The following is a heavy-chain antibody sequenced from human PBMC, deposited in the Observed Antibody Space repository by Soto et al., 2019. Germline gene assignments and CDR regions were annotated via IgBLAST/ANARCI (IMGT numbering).Heavy chain of an antibody. CDR1: GGSISSSNW. CDR2: IYHSGST. Sequence: PSETLSLTCAVSGGSISSSNWWSWVRQPPGKGLEWIGEIYHSGSTNYNPSLKSRVTISVDKSKNQFSLKLSSVTAADTAVYYCARVERAYYYYYGMDVWGQGTTVTVSS. CDR3: ARVERAYYYYYGMDV. J-gene: IGHJ6*02. D-gene: IGHD3-3*01. V-gene: IGHV4-4*02.